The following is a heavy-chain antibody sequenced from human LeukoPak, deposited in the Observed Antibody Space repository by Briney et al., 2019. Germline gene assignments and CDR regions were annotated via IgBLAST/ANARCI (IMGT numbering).Heavy chain of an antibody. J-gene: IGHJ4*02. D-gene: IGHD3-22*01. Sequence: SETLSLTCAVFGGSFSGYYWSWIRQPPGKGLEWIGYIYESGSTNYNPSLKSRVTISRDTSNNQVSLKLTSVTTADTAVYYCARDLYDHDSSGYYEFWGQGTLVTVSS. V-gene: IGHV4-59*01. CDR1: GGSFSGYY. CDR3: ARDLYDHDSSGYYEF. CDR2: IYESGST.